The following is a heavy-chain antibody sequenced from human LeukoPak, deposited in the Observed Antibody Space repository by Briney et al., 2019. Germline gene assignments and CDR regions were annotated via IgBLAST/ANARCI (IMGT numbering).Heavy chain of an antibody. CDR1: GGSFSGYY. J-gene: IGHJ5*02. V-gene: IGHV4-34*01. Sequence: SETLSLTCAVYGGSFSGYYWSWIRQPPGKGLEWIGEINHSGSTNYNPSLTSRVTISVDTSKNQFSLKLSSVTAADTAVYYCATLWNWFDPWGQGTLVTVSS. D-gene: IGHD2-21*01. CDR2: INHSGST. CDR3: ATLWNWFDP.